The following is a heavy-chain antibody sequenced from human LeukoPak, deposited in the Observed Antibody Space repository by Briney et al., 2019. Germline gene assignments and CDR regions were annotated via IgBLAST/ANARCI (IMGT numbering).Heavy chain of an antibody. V-gene: IGHV3-11*01. CDR3: AKDILAAGLFFDY. J-gene: IGHJ4*02. CDR1: GFTFSEYY. CDR2: ISSSSSGSTT. D-gene: IGHD6-13*01. Sequence: PGGSLRLSCAASGFTFSEYYMGWIRQAPGKGLEWVSYISSSSSGSTTFYADSVKGRFTISRDNARNSLYLQMNSLRAEDTAVYYCAKDILAAGLFFDYWGQGTLVTVSS.